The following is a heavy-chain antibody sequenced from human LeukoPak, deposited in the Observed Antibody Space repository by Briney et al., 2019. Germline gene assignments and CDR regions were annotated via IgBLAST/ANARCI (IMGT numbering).Heavy chain of an antibody. CDR2: LYHDDYEP. Sequence: ESLKISCKGSGNSFGNLWIGRVRQIPGKGLEWMGILYHDDYEPIHSPSFEGQVTISADKSISTAYLQWSSLKASDTAMYYCARGAYGSGSSYNYYGMDVWGQGTTVTVSS. D-gene: IGHD3-10*01. CDR3: ARGAYGSGSSYNYYGMDV. CDR1: GNSFGNLW. J-gene: IGHJ6*02. V-gene: IGHV5-51*01.